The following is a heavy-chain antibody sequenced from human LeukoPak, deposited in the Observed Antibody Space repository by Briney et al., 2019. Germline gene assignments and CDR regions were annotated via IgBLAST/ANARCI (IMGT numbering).Heavy chain of an antibody. CDR1: GGSFSGYY. Sequence: PSETLSLTCAVYGGSFSGYYWSWIRQPPGKGLEWIGEINHSGSTNYNPSLKSRVTISVDTSKNQFSLKLSSVTAAYTAVYYCARGGIFGVVFRFDYWGQGTLVTVSS. CDR3: ARGGIFGVVFRFDY. J-gene: IGHJ4*02. D-gene: IGHD3-3*01. V-gene: IGHV4-34*01. CDR2: INHSGST.